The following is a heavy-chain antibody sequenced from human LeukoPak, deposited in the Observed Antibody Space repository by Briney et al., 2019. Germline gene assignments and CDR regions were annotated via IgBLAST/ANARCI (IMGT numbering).Heavy chain of an antibody. Sequence: GGSLRLSCAASGFTVSSNYMSWVRQAPGKGLEWVSVIYSGGSTYYADSVKGRFTISRDNSKNTLYLQMNSLRAEDTAVYYCAKAASSSWPSYYYGMDVWGQGTAVTVSS. V-gene: IGHV3-53*01. CDR3: AKAASSSWPSYYYGMDV. CDR1: GFTVSSNY. D-gene: IGHD6-13*01. J-gene: IGHJ6*02. CDR2: IYSGGST.